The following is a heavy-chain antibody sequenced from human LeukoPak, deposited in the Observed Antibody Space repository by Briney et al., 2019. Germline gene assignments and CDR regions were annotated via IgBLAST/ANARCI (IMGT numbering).Heavy chain of an antibody. D-gene: IGHD1-26*01. CDR3: ARDRGVGGSYYAFDI. V-gene: IGHV4-59*12. CDR1: GDSISSYY. J-gene: IGHJ3*02. CDR2: MYYSGST. Sequence: PSETLSLTCTVSGDSISSYYWSWLRQPPGKGLEWIEYMYYSGSTNYNPSLKSRVTISVDTSKNQFSLKLSSVTAADTAVYYCARDRGVGGSYYAFDIWGQGTMVTVSS.